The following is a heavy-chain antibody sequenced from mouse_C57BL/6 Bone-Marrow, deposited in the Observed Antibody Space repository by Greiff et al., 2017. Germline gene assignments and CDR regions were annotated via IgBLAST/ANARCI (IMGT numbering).Heavy chain of an antibody. J-gene: IGHJ4*01. CDR1: GFTFSDYG. CDR2: ISNLAYSI. CDR3: ARQDYGSSYDYAMDY. Sequence: EVKVVESGGGLVQPGGSLKLSCAASGFTFSDYGMAWVRQAPRKGPEWVAFISNLAYSIYYADTVTGRFTISRENAKNNLYLEMSSLRSEDTAMYYCARQDYGSSYDYAMDYWGQGTSVTVSS. V-gene: IGHV5-15*01. D-gene: IGHD1-1*01.